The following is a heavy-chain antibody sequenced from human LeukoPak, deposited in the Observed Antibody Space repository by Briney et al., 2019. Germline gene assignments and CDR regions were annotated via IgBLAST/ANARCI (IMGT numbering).Heavy chain of an antibody. D-gene: IGHD3-10*01. V-gene: IGHV4-39*01. CDR2: IYYSGST. CDR1: GGSISSSSYY. J-gene: IGHJ4*02. Sequence: SETLSLTCTVSGGSISSSSYYWGWIRQPPGKGLEWIGSIYYSGSTYYNPSLKSRVTISVDTYKNQLSLKLSSVTAADTAVYYCARRNYYGSGSQDYWGQGTLVTVSS. CDR3: ARRNYYGSGSQDY.